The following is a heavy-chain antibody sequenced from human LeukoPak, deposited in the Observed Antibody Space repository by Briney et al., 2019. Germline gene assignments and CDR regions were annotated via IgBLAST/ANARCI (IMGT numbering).Heavy chain of an antibody. CDR3: ARDTSNWGLQGVFDY. Sequence: PGGSLRLSCAASGFTFSTYWMHWGRQAPGKGLVWVSRINPDGSRTDYADSVKGRFTISRDNAKNSLYLQMNSLRAEDTAVYYCARDTSNWGLQGVFDYWGQGTLVTVSS. CDR2: INPDGSRT. D-gene: IGHD7-27*01. CDR1: GFTFSTYW. V-gene: IGHV3-74*01. J-gene: IGHJ4*02.